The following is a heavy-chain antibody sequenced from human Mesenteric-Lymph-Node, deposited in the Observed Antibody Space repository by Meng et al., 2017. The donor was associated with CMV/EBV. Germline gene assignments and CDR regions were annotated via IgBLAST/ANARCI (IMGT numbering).Heavy chain of an antibody. V-gene: IGHV3-21*01. CDR3: ARGYCSSTSCYRSY. D-gene: IGHD2-2*01. CDR1: GFTFSDYS. Sequence: GESLKISCAASGFTFSDYSMNWVRQAPGKGLKWVSSISSSSSYIYYADSVKGRFTISRDNAKNSLYLQMNSLRAEDTAVYYCARGYCSSTSCYRSYWGQGTLVTVSS. J-gene: IGHJ4*02. CDR2: ISSSSSYI.